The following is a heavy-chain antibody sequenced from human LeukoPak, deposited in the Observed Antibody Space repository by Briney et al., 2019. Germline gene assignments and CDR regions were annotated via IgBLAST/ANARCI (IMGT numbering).Heavy chain of an antibody. V-gene: IGHV1-46*01. CDR3: ARVGPGYSSSWSIDY. CDR1: GYTFTSYY. J-gene: IGHJ4*02. CDR2: INPSGGST. Sequence: ASVKVSCKASGYTFTSYYMHWERQAPGQGLEWMGIINPSGGSTSYAQKFQGRVTMTRDTSTSTVYMELSSLRSEDTAVYYCARVGPGYSSSWSIDYWGQGTLVTVSS. D-gene: IGHD6-13*01.